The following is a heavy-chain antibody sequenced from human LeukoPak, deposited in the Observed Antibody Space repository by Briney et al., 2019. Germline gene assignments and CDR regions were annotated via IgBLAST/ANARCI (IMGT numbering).Heavy chain of an antibody. Sequence: ASVKVSCKASGYTFTGYYMHWVRQAPGQGLEWMGWINPNSGGTNYAQKFQGRDTMTRDTSISTAYMELSRLRSDDTAVYYCARVYYCDSSGYYYSAYFDYWGQGTLVTVSS. CDR2: INPNSGGT. CDR3: ARVYYCDSSGYYYSAYFDY. V-gene: IGHV1-2*02. D-gene: IGHD3-22*01. J-gene: IGHJ4*02. CDR1: GYTFTGYY.